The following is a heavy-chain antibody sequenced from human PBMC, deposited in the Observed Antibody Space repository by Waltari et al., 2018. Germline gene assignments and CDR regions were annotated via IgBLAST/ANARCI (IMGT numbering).Heavy chain of an antibody. V-gene: IGHV4-34*01. J-gene: IGHJ3*01. CDR2: INHRGGT. Sequence: QVQLQQWGSGPLKPSATLTPTCALYGGTFSASSWSWLRQPPGRGLQWFGDINHRGGTDYSPSLRSRGNISHDPSKKQFSLTLTAATAADTAVYYCARLRGYNYSRGRRGDGFDVWSRGTLVTVSS. D-gene: IGHD5-18*01. CDR3: ARLRGYNYSRGRRGDGFDV. CDR1: GGTFSASS.